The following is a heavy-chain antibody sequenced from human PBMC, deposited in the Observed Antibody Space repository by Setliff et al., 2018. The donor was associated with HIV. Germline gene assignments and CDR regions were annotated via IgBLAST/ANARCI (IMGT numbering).Heavy chain of an antibody. V-gene: IGHV4-34*01. J-gene: IGHJ6*03. Sequence: SETLSLTCVVYGGSFSDYYWTWIRQPPEKGLEWIGEINHSGSTHYNPPLKSRATISVDTSKNQFSLRLDSVTAADTAVYYCAGGATLLPGYSDRWEYFYMDVWGKGTTVTVSS. CDR3: AGGATLLPGYSDRWEYFYMDV. CDR2: INHSGST. CDR1: GGSFSDYY. D-gene: IGHD5-12*01.